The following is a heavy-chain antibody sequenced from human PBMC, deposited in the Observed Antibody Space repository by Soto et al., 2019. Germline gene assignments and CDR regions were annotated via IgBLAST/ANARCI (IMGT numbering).Heavy chain of an antibody. V-gene: IGHV3-66*01. CDR2: IHSGGDT. CDR1: GFAVSSNY. CDR3: ARSRTGTTYGGMDV. Sequence: EVQLVESGGDLVQPGASLRHSCAASGFAVSSNYMTWVRQAPGKGLEWVSVIHSGGDTHYADSVRGRFTISRDNSKNTLYLQMNSLRAEDTAVYYCARSRTGTTYGGMDVWGQGTTVTVSS. J-gene: IGHJ6*02. D-gene: IGHD1-7*01.